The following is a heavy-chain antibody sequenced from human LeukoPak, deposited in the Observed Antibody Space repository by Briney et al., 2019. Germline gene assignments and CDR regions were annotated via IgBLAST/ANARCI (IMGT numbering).Heavy chain of an antibody. CDR2: INHSGST. Sequence: SSETLSPTCAVYGGSFSGYYWSWIRQPPGKGLEWIGEINHSGSTNYNPSLKSRVTISVDTSKNQFSLKLSSVTAADTAVYYCARGWPPYSSSWYYFDYWGQGTLVTVSS. CDR3: ARGWPPYSSSWYYFDY. CDR1: GGSFSGYY. D-gene: IGHD6-13*01. J-gene: IGHJ4*02. V-gene: IGHV4-34*01.